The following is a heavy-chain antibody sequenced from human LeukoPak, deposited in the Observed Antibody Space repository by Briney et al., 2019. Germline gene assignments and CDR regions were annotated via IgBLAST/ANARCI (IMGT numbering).Heavy chain of an antibody. CDR3: AKQWVDC. CDR2: ISESGDKT. V-gene: IGHV3-23*01. D-gene: IGHD1-26*01. J-gene: IGHJ4*02. CDR1: GFTFNNYA. Sequence: GGSLRLSCAASGFTFNNYAMNWVRQAPGKGLEWVSAISESGDKTHYADSVKGRFTISRDSSQNTLYLQMDSLRAEDTALYYCAKQWVDCWGQGTLVTVSS.